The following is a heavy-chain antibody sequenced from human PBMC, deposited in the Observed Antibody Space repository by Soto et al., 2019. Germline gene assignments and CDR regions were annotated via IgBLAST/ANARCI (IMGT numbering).Heavy chain of an antibody. V-gene: IGHV3-23*01. J-gene: IGHJ4*02. CDR2: HRSSGVST. CDR1: GFTFSSYA. CDR3: AKDRLRSDY. Sequence: PGGSLRLSCAASGFTFSSYAMSWVRPAPGKGVEWVSAHRSSGVSTYYAESEKGRFNISRDNSKNTLYLQMNSLRAEDTAVYYCAKDRLRSDYWGQGTLVTVSS. D-gene: IGHD4-17*01.